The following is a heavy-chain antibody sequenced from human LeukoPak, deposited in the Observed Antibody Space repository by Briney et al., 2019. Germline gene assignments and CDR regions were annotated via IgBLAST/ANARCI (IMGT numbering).Heavy chain of an antibody. CDR2: ISGSGGST. CDR1: GGTFSSYA. D-gene: IGHD3-22*01. J-gene: IGHJ4*02. CDR3: AKDYHYYGSSGYYKN. V-gene: IGHV3-23*01. Sequence: ASVKVSCKASGGTFSSYAMSWVRQAPGKGLEWVSAISGSGGSTYYADSVKGRFTISRDNSKNTLYLQMNSLRAEDTAVYYCAKDYHYYGSSGYYKNWGQGTLVTVSS.